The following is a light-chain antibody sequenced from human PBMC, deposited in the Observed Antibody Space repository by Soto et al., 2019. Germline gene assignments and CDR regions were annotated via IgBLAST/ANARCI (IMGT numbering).Light chain of an antibody. CDR3: CSHVGGSSPQWV. V-gene: IGLV2-23*02. J-gene: IGLJ3*02. CDR1: SNDVGGYNL. CDR2: EVN. Sequence: QSVLTQPASVSGSPGQSISISCTGTSNDVGGYNLVSWFQQHPGKAPKLLISEVNKRPSGVSDRFSGSKSANTPSLTISGLQAEDEADYYCCSHVGGSSPQWVFGGGTKVTVL.